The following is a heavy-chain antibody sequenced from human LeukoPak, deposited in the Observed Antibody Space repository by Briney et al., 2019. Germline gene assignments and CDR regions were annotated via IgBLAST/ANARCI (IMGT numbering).Heavy chain of an antibody. Sequence: SETLSLTCTVSGGSIRSSYYYWGWIRQPPGKGLEWIGSIYDSGSTYYNPSLKSRVTISVDTSKNQFSLKLSSVTAADTAVYYCARGGGSTMIVVVPQDAFDIWGQGTMVTVSS. V-gene: IGHV4-39*07. CDR2: IYDSGST. D-gene: IGHD3-22*01. CDR1: GGSIRSSYYY. CDR3: ARGGGSTMIVVVPQDAFDI. J-gene: IGHJ3*02.